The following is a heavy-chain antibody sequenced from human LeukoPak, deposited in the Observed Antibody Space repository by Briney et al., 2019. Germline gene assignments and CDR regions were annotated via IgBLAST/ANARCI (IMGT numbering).Heavy chain of an antibody. Sequence: SVKVSCKASGGTFSSYAICWVRQAPGQGLEWMGGIIPIFGTANYAQKFQGRVTITADESTSTAYMELSSLRSEDTAVYYCARVLYYYDSSGYPGNAFDYWGQGTLVTVSS. CDR3: ARVLYYYDSSGYPGNAFDY. CDR1: GGTFSSYA. D-gene: IGHD3-22*01. V-gene: IGHV1-69*13. CDR2: IIPIFGTA. J-gene: IGHJ4*02.